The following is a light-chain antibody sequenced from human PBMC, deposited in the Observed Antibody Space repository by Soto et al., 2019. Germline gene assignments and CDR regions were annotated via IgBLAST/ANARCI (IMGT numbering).Light chain of an antibody. CDR2: AAS. CDR1: QSVNNNS. J-gene: IGKJ1*01. Sequence: EIVLTQSPGTLSLSPGESATPSCRASQSVNNNSLAGYQHNPGQSPRLLIYAASNRARGIPDRFGGSGSGTDLSLTVSRLEPEDFGVDYCQQYGSAPWTFGQGTKVEI. CDR3: QQYGSAPWT. V-gene: IGKV3-20*01.